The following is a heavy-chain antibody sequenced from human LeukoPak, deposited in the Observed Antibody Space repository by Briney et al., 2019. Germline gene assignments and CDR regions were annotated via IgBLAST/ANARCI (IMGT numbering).Heavy chain of an antibody. D-gene: IGHD5-18*01. Sequence: PGGPLRLSCAASGFTFSSYAMSWVRQAPGKGLEWVSAISSSGGSTYYADSVKGRFTISRDNYKNTLYLQMNSLRAEDTAVYYCAKVQRGYSYGSSDYWGQGTLVTVSS. J-gene: IGHJ4*02. CDR3: AKVQRGYSYGSSDY. V-gene: IGHV3-23*01. CDR1: GFTFSSYA. CDR2: ISSSGGST.